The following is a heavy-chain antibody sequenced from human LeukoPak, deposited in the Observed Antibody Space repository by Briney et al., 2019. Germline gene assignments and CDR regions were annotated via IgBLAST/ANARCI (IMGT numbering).Heavy chain of an antibody. V-gene: IGHV4-34*01. CDR1: GASYNAYY. Sequence: SQTLSLTCAVYGASYNAYYWSWIRQPPGKGLEWIGDIDHRGTATYNPSLKSRLTISADASKNQFSLKLNSVTDADTAVYYCAVGITILGVAASFDSWGQGNLVIVSS. D-gene: IGHD3-3*01. J-gene: IGHJ4*02. CDR2: IDHRGTA. CDR3: AVGITILGVAASFDS.